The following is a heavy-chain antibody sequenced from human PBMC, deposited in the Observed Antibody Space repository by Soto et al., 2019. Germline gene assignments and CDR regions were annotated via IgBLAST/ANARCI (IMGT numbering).Heavy chain of an antibody. J-gene: IGHJ4*02. CDR3: AKDLLTGTTEYYFDY. Sequence: VQLVESGGGVVQPGRSLRLSCAASGFTFSSYGMHWVRQAPGKGLEWVAVISYDGSNKYYADSVKGRFTISRDNSKNTLYLQMNSLRAEDTAVYYCAKDLLTGTTEYYFDYWGQGTLVTVSS. V-gene: IGHV3-30*18. D-gene: IGHD1-7*01. CDR1: GFTFSSYG. CDR2: ISYDGSNK.